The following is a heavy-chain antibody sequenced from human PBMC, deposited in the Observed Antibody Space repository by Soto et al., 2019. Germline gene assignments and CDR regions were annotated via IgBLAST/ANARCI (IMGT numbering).Heavy chain of an antibody. D-gene: IGHD3-3*02. Sequence: PGGSLRLSCAASGFTFSSYAMSWVRQAPGKGLEWVSAISGSGGSTYYADSVKGRFTISRDNSKNTLYLQMNSLRAEDTAVYYCAKDPIVSFFTPLHSGMAVWRHGTRVTAS. CDR2: ISGSGGST. V-gene: IGHV3-23*01. CDR3: AKDPIVSFFTPLHSGMAV. CDR1: GFTFSSYA. J-gene: IGHJ6*02.